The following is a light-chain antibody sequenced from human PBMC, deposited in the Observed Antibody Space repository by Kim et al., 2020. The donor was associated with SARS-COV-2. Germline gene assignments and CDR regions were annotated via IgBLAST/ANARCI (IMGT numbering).Light chain of an antibody. Sequence: VLTQSPGILSFSPGERVTLSCRASQSVSNDYLGWHQQKPGQAPRLLIFGVSTRATGIPDRFSGRGSGTDFTLTISRLEPEDVGVYYCQQYGSSRYSFGQGTKLEI. CDR2: GVS. CDR3: QQYGSSRYS. CDR1: QSVSNDY. V-gene: IGKV3-20*01. J-gene: IGKJ2*03.